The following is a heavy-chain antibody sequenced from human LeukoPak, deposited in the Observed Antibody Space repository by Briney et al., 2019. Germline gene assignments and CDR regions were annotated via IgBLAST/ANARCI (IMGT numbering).Heavy chain of an antibody. V-gene: IGHV3-33*01. CDR3: ARDRVPGYDNGRLVIDGFDI. CDR1: GFTLKTYG. Sequence: GGSLRLSCIASGFTLKTYGMHWVRQTPGKGLEWVSIIWNDGINKYYADSVKGRFTISRDTSKNIMYLEMNSLRAEDTALYFCARDRVPGYDNGRLVIDGFDIWGRGTMVTVSS. D-gene: IGHD2-21*01. CDR2: IWNDGINK. J-gene: IGHJ3*02.